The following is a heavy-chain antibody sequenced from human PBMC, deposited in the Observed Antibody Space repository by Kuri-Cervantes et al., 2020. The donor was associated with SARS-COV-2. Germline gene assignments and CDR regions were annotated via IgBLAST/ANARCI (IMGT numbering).Heavy chain of an antibody. CDR2: INPNSGDT. CDR1: RYTFTYYY. CDR3: ARKGDWADFDY. V-gene: IGHV1-2*02. Sequence: ASVKVSCKASRYTFTYYYIDWVRQDPGQGLGWMGSINPNSGDTNYAQRFQGRVIMTRDTSITTAYMDLSRLTSADTAVYYCARKGDWADFDYWGQGTLVTVSS. D-gene: IGHD3-9*01. J-gene: IGHJ4*02.